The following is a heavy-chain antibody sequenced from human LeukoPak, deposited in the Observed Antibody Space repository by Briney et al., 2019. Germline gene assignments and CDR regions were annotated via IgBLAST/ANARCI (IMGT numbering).Heavy chain of an antibody. Sequence: GGSLRLSCAASGFTFSSYWMHWVRQAPGKGLVWVSRINSDGSTTNYADSVKGRFTIFRDNAKNTLYLQMNSLRAEDTAVYYCARRSSGSPPYYFDYWGQGALVTVSS. D-gene: IGHD1-26*01. V-gene: IGHV3-74*01. CDR1: GFTFSSYW. CDR3: ARRSSGSPPYYFDY. J-gene: IGHJ4*02. CDR2: INSDGSTT.